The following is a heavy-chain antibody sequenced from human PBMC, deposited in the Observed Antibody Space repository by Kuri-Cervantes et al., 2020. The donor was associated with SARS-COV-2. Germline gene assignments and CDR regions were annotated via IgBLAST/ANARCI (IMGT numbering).Heavy chain of an antibody. J-gene: IGHJ5*02. CDR2: INHSGST. CDR1: GGSFSGYY. D-gene: IGHD2-2*01. V-gene: IGHV4-34*01. Sequence: SETLSLTCAVYGGSFSGYYRSWIRQPPGKGLEWIGEINHSGSTNYNPSLKSRVTISVDTSKNQFSLKLSSVTAADTAVYYCARAPRYIVVVPAGGNWFDPWGQGTLVTVSS. CDR3: ARAPRYIVVVPAGGNWFDP.